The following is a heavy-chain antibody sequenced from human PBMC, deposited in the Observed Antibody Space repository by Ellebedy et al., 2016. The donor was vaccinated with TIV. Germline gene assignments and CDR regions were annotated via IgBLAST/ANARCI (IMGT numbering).Heavy chain of an antibody. CDR1: GFTVGNNY. D-gene: IGHD6-19*01. CDR3: TKGGWLDD. J-gene: IGHJ4*02. V-gene: IGHV3-53*01. Sequence: GESLKISCAASGFTVGNNYMSWVRQAPGTGLEWVSAISESGDETYYTDSVKGRFTVSRDNFGQILYLQMNSLRADDSARYYCTKGGWLDDWGPGTLVTVSS. CDR2: SESGDET.